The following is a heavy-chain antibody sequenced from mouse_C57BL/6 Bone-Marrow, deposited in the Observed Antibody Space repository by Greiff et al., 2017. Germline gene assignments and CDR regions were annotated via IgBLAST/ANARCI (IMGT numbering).Heavy chain of an antibody. CDR1: GYTFTDYE. CDR3: TSYDYGLYAMDY. Sequence: VPLQQSGAELVRPGASVTLSCKASGYTFTDYEMHWVKQTPVHGLEWIGAIDPETGGTAYNQKFKGKAILTADKSSSTAYMELRSLTSEDSAVYYCTSYDYGLYAMDYWGQGTSVTGSS. D-gene: IGHD2-4*01. V-gene: IGHV1-15*01. J-gene: IGHJ4*01. CDR2: IDPETGGT.